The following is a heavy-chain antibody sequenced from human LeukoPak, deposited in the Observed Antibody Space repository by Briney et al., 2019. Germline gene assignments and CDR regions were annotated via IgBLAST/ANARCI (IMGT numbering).Heavy chain of an antibody. CDR1: GFTFSSYA. CDR3: AREGRNYQLPGRWFDP. J-gene: IGHJ5*02. Sequence: GKSLRLSCAASGFTFSSYAMNWVRQAPGKGLEWVAVISFDGSNKYYADSAKGRFTISRDNSKNTLYLQMNSLRAEDTAVYYCAREGRNYQLPGRWFDPWGQGTLVTVSS. CDR2: ISFDGSNK. D-gene: IGHD2-2*01. V-gene: IGHV3-30-3*01.